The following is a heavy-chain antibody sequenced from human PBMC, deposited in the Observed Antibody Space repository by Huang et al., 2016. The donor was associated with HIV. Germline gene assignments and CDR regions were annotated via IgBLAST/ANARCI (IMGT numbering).Heavy chain of an antibody. CDR1: GNTFSGYG. CDR3: ARDRRPYSGSYLGY. V-gene: IGHV1-18*04. Sequence: QVQLVQSGAEVKKPGASVKVSCKASGNTFSGYGISWVGPAPGQGIEWRGWISGYKGNTNYGENLQSRVTMTTDTSTSTAYMELWSLRSDDTAVYYCARDRRPYSGSYLGYWGQGTLVTVSS. D-gene: IGHD1-26*01. J-gene: IGHJ4*02. CDR2: ISGYKGNT.